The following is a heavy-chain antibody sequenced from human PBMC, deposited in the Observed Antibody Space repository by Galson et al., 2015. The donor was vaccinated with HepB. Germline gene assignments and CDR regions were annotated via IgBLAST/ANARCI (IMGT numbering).Heavy chain of an antibody. V-gene: IGHV1-3*01. CDR2: INAGNGNT. D-gene: IGHD3-22*01. Sequence: SGYPFTTSAMHWVRQAPGQRLEWMGWINAGNGNTKYSQKFQGRVTITRDTSASTAYMELSTLRTEYTAVYYCAREDYYDSSGYYYHYWGQGTLVTVSS. CDR3: AREDYYDSSGYYYHY. J-gene: IGHJ4*02. CDR1: GYPFTTSA.